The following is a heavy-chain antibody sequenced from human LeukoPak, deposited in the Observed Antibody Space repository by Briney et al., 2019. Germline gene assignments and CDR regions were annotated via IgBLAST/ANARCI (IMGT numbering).Heavy chain of an antibody. Sequence: GGSLRLSCAASGFTFSSYGMHWVRQAPGKGLEWVAVISYDGSNKYYADSVKGRFTISRDNSKNTLYLQMNSLRAEDTAVYYCARAGGSYIHYYYGMDVWGQGTTVTVSS. V-gene: IGHV3-30*03. J-gene: IGHJ6*02. CDR1: GFTFSSYG. D-gene: IGHD1-26*01. CDR3: ARAGGSYIHYYYGMDV. CDR2: ISYDGSNK.